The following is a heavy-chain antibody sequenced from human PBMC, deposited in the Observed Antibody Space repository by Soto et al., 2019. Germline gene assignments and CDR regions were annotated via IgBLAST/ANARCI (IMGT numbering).Heavy chain of an antibody. V-gene: IGHV4-59*01. CDR3: ARDPSGRGYSYEGALGWFDP. J-gene: IGHJ5*02. CDR1: GGSISSYY. D-gene: IGHD5-18*01. CDR2: SYYSGST. Sequence: QVQLQESGPGLVKPSETLSLTCTVSGGSISSYYWSWIRQPPGKGLEWIGYSYYSGSTNYNPSLKSRVTIAVDTSKNQFSLKLSSVTAADTAVYYCARDPSGRGYSYEGALGWFDPWGQGTLVTVSS.